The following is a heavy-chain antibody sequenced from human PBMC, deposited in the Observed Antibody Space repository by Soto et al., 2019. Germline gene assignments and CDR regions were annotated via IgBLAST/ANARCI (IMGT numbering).Heavy chain of an antibody. V-gene: IGHV4-34*01. CDR2: INHSGST. D-gene: IGHD2-2*01. CDR1: GGSFSVYY. J-gene: IGHJ4*01. Sequence: ETLSLTCAVDGGSFSVYYWSWIRQPPGKGLEWIGEINHSGSTNYNPSLKRRVTISVETSKNQFYLKLSSVTAADTAVYYCARDGVPARNYLDYWGQEPWSPSPQ. CDR3: ARDGVPARNYLDY.